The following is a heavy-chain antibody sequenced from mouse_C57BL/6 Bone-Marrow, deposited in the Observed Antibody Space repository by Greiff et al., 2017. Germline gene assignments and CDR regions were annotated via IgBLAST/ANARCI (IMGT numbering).Heavy chain of an antibody. Sequence: QVQLQQSGPVLVKPGASVQLSCKASGYTFTSYWMHWVKQRPGQGLEWIGMIHPNSGSTNYNEKFKSKATLTVDKSSSTAYMQLSSLTSEDSAVYYCATRLRRGGYWGQGTTRTVSS. CDR3: ATRLRRGGY. CDR2: IHPNSGST. D-gene: IGHD2-4*01. V-gene: IGHV1-64*01. J-gene: IGHJ2*01. CDR1: GYTFTSYW.